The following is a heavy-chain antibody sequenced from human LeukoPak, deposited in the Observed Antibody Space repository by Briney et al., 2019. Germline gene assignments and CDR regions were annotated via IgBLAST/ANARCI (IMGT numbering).Heavy chain of an antibody. CDR3: ARTSSGDYYYYYGMDV. CDR1: GYSFTSYW. CDR2: IYPGDSDT. V-gene: IGHV5-51*01. J-gene: IGHJ6*02. Sequence: GGSLQISCKGSGYSFTSYWLGWVRPVPGKGLEWNGIIYPGDSDTRYSPSFQGQVTISADKSISTASLQWSSLKASDTAMYYCARTSSGDYYYYYGMDVWGQGTTVTVSS. D-gene: IGHD1-26*01.